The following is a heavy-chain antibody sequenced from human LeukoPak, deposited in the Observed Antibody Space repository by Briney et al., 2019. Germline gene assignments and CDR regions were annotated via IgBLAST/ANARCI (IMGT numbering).Heavy chain of an antibody. CDR1: GGSISSGSYY. CDR2: IYTSGST. Sequence: PSETLSLTCTVSGGSISSGSYYWSWIRQPAGKGLEWIGRIYTSGSTNYNPSLKSRVTISVDTSKNQFSLKLSSVTAADTAVYYCAREQFGYCSSTSCLYFGYWGQGTLVTVSS. V-gene: IGHV4-61*02. J-gene: IGHJ4*02. D-gene: IGHD2-2*01. CDR3: AREQFGYCSSTSCLYFGY.